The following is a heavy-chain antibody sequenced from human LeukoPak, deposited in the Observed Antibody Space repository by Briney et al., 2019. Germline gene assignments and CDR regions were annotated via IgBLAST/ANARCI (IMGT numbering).Heavy chain of an antibody. CDR3: ARLPFLSVAGTLFYMDV. D-gene: IGHD6-19*01. CDR2: IYPGDSDT. CDR1: GYSFTSYW. Sequence: GESLKISCKGSGYSFTSYWIGWVRQMPGKGLEWMGIIYPGDSDTRYSPSFQGKVTISADKSISTAYLQWSSLKASDTAMYYCARLPFLSVAGTLFYMDVWGKGTTVTVSS. V-gene: IGHV5-51*01. J-gene: IGHJ6*03.